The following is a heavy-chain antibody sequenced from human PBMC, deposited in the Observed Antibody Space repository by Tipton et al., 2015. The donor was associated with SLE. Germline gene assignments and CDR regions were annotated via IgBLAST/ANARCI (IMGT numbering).Heavy chain of an antibody. CDR1: GFTFSDYY. J-gene: IGHJ4*02. Sequence: GSLRLSCAASGFTFSDYYMSWIRQAPGKGLEWVSYISSSSSYTNYADSVKGRFTISRDNAKNSLYLQMNSLRAEDTAVYYCARDWDYGDLLFDYWGQGTLVTVSS. V-gene: IGHV3-11*05. D-gene: IGHD4-17*01. CDR3: ARDWDYGDLLFDY. CDR2: ISSSSSYT.